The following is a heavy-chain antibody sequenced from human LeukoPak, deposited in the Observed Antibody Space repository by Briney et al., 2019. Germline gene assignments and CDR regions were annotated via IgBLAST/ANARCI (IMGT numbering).Heavy chain of an antibody. J-gene: IGHJ3*02. CDR1: GFTFSGSA. Sequence: GGSLRLSCAASGFTFSGSAMHGVRQASGKGLEWVGRIRSKAHSYATAYAASVKGRFTIARDDSKNTAYLQMNSLQTEDTGVYYCTRHGGRDYYDSSEDAFDIWGEGTMVIVSS. CDR3: TRHGGRDYYDSSEDAFDI. D-gene: IGHD3-22*01. V-gene: IGHV3-73*01. CDR2: IRSKAHSYAT.